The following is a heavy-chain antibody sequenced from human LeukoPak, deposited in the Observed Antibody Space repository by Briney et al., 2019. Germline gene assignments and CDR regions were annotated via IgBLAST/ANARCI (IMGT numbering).Heavy chain of an antibody. V-gene: IGHV4-61*02. CDR1: GGSISSGSYY. D-gene: IGHD3-10*01. CDR2: IYTSGST. Sequence: SQTLSLTCTVSGGSISSGSYYWSWIRQPAGKGLEWIGRIYTSGSTNYNPSLKSRVTISVDTSKNQFSLKLSSVTAADTAVYYCARDRELGYWGQGTLVTVSS. J-gene: IGHJ4*02. CDR3: ARDRELGY.